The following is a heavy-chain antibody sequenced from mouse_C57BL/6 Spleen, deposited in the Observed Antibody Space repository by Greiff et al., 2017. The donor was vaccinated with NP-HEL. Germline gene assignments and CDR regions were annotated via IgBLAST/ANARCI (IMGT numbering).Heavy chain of an antibody. V-gene: IGHV1-4*01. D-gene: IGHD2-4*01. Sequence: VKLQESGAELARPGASVKMSCKASGYTFTSYTMHWVKQRPGQGLEWIGYINPSSGYTKYNQKFKDKATLTADKSSSTAYMQLSSLTSEDSAVYYCANDYGEVDYWGQGTTLTVSS. CDR1: GYTFTSYT. J-gene: IGHJ2*01. CDR3: ANDYGEVDY. CDR2: INPSSGYT.